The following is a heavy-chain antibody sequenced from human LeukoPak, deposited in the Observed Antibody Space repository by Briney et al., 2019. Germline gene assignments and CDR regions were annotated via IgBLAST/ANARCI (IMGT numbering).Heavy chain of an antibody. Sequence: ASVKVSCKASGYACTSYGISWVRQAPGQGLEWMGWISAYNGNTNYAQKLQGRVTMTTDTSTSTAYMELRSLRSDDTAVYYCARDPYYDFWSGYSSWFDPWGQGTLVTVSS. CDR2: ISAYNGNT. D-gene: IGHD3-3*01. J-gene: IGHJ5*02. CDR3: ARDPYYDFWSGYSSWFDP. V-gene: IGHV1-18*01. CDR1: GYACTSYG.